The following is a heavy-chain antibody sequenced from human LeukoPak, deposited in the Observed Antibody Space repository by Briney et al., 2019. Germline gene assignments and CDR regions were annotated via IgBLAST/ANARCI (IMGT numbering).Heavy chain of an antibody. CDR2: ISGSGGST. CDR3: ATRNFDY. Sequence: GGSLRLSCAASGFTFSSYAMSWVRQAPGKGLEWVSAISGSGGSTYYADSVKGRFTLSRDNSKSTLSLQMNSLRADDTAVYYCATRNFDYWGQGTLVTVSS. J-gene: IGHJ4*02. V-gene: IGHV3-23*01. CDR1: GFTFSSYA.